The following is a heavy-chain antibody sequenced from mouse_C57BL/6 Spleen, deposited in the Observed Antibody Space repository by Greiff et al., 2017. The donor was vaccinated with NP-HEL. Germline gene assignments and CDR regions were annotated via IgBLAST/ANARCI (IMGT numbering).Heavy chain of an antibody. CDR2: ISYSGST. D-gene: IGHD1-1*01. CDR3: ARDQNYYGSSYEVGWYFDV. CDR1: GYSITRGYD. Sequence: EVKLQESGPGMVKPSQSLSLTCTVTGYSITRGYDWHWIRHFPGNKLEWMGYISYSGSTNYNPSLKSRISITHDTSKNHFFLKLNSVTTEDTATYYWARDQNYYGSSYEVGWYFDVWGTGTTVTVSS. J-gene: IGHJ1*03. V-gene: IGHV3-1*01.